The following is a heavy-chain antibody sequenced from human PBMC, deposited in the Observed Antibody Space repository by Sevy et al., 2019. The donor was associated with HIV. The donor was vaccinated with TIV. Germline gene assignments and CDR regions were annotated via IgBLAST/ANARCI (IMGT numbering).Heavy chain of an antibody. CDR3: ATLNRGSSFTEY. J-gene: IGHJ4*02. V-gene: IGHV3-23*01. CDR1: GFTFSTYA. CDR2: ITYSGGSA. D-gene: IGHD1-1*01. Sequence: GGCLRLSCAASGFTFSTYAMTWVRQAPGKGLEWVSTITYSGGSAFYTDSVKGRFTISRDNSKNTLYLQMNSLRAEDTAVYYCATLNRGSSFTEYWGQGTLVTVSS.